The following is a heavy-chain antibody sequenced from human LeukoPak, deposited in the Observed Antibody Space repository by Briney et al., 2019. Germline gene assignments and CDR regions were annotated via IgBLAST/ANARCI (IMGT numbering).Heavy chain of an antibody. CDR3: ATLYSGYDVFDY. CDR1: GYTFTDYY. D-gene: IGHD5-12*01. J-gene: IGHJ4*02. V-gene: IGHV1-2*02. CDR2: INPNSGGK. Sequence: ASVKVSCKASGYTFTDYYIHWVRQAPGQGLEWMGWINPNSGGKNYAQKFQGRVTMTRDTSISTAYMVLSRLRSDDTAVYYCATLYSGYDVFDYWGQGTLVTVSS.